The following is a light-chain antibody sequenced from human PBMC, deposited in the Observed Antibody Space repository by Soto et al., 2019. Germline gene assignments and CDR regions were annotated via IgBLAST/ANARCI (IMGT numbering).Light chain of an antibody. Sequence: QPVLTQPPSVSGAPGQRVTISCTGSSSNIGAGYDVHWYQQLPGTAPKLLIYGNSNRPSGVPDRFSGSKSGTSASLAITGLQAEDEADYYCQSYDSILSGLVFGGWTKLTVL. CDR2: GNS. V-gene: IGLV1-40*01. CDR3: QSYDSILSGLV. CDR1: SSNIGAGYD. J-gene: IGLJ2*01.